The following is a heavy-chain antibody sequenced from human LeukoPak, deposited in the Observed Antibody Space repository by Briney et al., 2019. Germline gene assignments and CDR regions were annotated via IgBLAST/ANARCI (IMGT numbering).Heavy chain of an antibody. CDR3: ARHFSGASPALV. CDR1: GGSISSYY. D-gene: IGHD2-15*01. CDR2: INYSGST. Sequence: SGTLSLTCTVSGGSISSYYWNWIRQSPGKGLEWIGYINYSGSTNYNPSLKSRVTISVDTSKNQFSLKLSSVTAADTAVYFCARHFSGASPALVWGQGTLVTVSS. J-gene: IGHJ4*02. V-gene: IGHV4-59*08.